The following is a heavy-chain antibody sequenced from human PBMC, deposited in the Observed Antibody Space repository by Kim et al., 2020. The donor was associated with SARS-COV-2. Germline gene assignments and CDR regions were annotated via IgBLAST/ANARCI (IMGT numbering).Heavy chain of an antibody. J-gene: IGHJ4*02. CDR2: RT. Sequence: RTYYHPSLERRVTISVNTTKNQFSVKLSSVTAADAAVYYCARHARYYFDYWGQGTLVTVSS. V-gene: IGHV4-39*01. CDR3: ARHARYYFDY.